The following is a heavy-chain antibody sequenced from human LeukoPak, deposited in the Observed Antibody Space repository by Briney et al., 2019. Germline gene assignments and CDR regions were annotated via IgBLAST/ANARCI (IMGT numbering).Heavy chain of an antibody. D-gene: IGHD6-6*01. CDR2: ISSTGSTI. CDR3: ARGSYSSSNYFDY. CDR1: GFTFSSYS. Sequence: GGSLRLSCAASGFTFSSYSMNWVRQAPGKGLEWVSYISSTGSTIYYADSVRGRFPISRDNAKNSLYLQMNSLRAEDTAVYYCARGSYSSSNYFDYWGQGTLVTVSS. V-gene: IGHV3-48*01. J-gene: IGHJ4*02.